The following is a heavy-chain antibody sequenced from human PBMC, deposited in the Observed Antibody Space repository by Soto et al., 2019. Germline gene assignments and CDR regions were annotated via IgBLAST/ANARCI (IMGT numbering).Heavy chain of an antibody. J-gene: IGHJ4*02. CDR3: VREILAPGSFVYFDY. CDR2: MNQDGSEK. CDR1: GFTFSSYY. Sequence: EVRLVESGGGLVQPGGSLRLSCVASGFTFSSYYMTWVRQAPGEGLEWVANMNQDGSEKYYVDSVKGRFLISRDNAANSIYLEVSSLRADDTAVYYCVREILAPGSFVYFDYWGQGTLVTVSS. V-gene: IGHV3-7*05. D-gene: IGHD2-8*02.